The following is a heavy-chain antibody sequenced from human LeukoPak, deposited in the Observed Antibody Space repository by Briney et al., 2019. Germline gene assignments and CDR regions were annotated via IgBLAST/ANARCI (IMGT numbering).Heavy chain of an antibody. J-gene: IGHJ4*02. CDR3: ARGPTYYFDY. V-gene: IGHV4-34*01. D-gene: IGHD3-16*01. CDR2: INHSGST. Sequence: SESLSLTCAVYGGSFSGYYWSWIRQPPGKGLEWIGEINHSGSTIYNPSLKSRVTISVDTSKNQFSLMLISVTAADTAVYYCARGPTYYFDYWGQGTLVTVSS. CDR1: GGSFSGYY.